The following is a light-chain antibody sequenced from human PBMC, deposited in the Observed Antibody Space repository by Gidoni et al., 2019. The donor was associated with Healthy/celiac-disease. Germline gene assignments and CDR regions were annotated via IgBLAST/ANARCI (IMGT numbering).Light chain of an antibody. CDR3: MQALQTPLT. J-gene: IGKJ4*01. V-gene: IGKV2-28*01. CDR1: QSLLHSNGYNY. CDR2: LGS. Sequence: DIAMTQSPLSLPVTPGAPASISCRSSQSLLHSNGYNYLDWYLQKPGQSPQLLIYLGSNRASGVPDRFSGSGSGTDFTLKISRVGAEDVGVYYCMQALQTPLTFGGGTKVEIK.